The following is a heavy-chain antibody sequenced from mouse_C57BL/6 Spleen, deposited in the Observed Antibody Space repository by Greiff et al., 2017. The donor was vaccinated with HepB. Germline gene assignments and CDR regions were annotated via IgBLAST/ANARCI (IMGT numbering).Heavy chain of an antibody. J-gene: IGHJ2*01. D-gene: IGHD3-3*01. CDR3: ARGEGQSFDY. CDR1: GYTFTSYT. V-gene: IGHV1-4*01. Sequence: VQLQQSGAELARPGASVKMSCKASGYTFTSYTMHWVKQRPGQGLEWIGYINPSSGYTKYNQKFKDKATLTADKSSSTAYMQLSSLTSEDSAVYYCARGEGQSFDYWGQGTTLTVSS. CDR2: INPSSGYT.